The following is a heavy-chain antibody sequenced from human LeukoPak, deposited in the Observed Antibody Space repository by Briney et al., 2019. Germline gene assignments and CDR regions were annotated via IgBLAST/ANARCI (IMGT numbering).Heavy chain of an antibody. D-gene: IGHD3-22*01. CDR3: ARGWSYYDSSGYHY. J-gene: IGHJ4*02. CDR1: GGSISSYY. CDR2: IYYSGST. V-gene: IGHV4-59*01. Sequence: SETLSLTCTVSGGSISSYYWSWIRQPPGKGLEWIGYIYYSGSTNYNPSLKSRVTISVDTSKNQFSLKLSSVTSADTAVYYCARGWSYYDSSGYHYWGQGTLVTVSS.